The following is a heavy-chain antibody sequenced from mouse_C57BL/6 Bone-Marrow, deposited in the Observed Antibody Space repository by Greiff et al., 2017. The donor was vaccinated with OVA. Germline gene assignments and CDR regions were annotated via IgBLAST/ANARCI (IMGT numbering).Heavy chain of an antibody. J-gene: IGHJ1*03. D-gene: IGHD1-1*01. Sequence: VKLQESGPELVKPGASVKISCKASGYAFSSSWMNWVKQRPGKGLEWIGRIYPGDGDTNYNGKFKGKATLTADKSSSTAYMQLSSLTSEDSAVYFCARQSYYGSTWYFDVWGTGTTVTVSS. CDR1: GYAFSSSW. CDR3: ARQSYYGSTWYFDV. CDR2: IYPGDGDT. V-gene: IGHV1-82*01.